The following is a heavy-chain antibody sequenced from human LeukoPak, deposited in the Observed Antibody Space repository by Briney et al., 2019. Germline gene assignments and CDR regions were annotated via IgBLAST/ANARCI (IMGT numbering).Heavy chain of an antibody. CDR1: GFSLITSGVG. D-gene: IGHD3-22*01. CDR2: IYWDDDE. V-gene: IGHV2-5*02. CDR3: VHDYYYASMFDY. J-gene: IGHJ4*02. Sequence: SGPTLVNPTQTLTLTCTLSGFSLITSGVGVGWIRQPPGKALEWLALIYWDDDEYYSPSLKSRLTITKDTSKNQVVLTMTNMDPVDTATYFCVHDYYYASMFDYWGQGTLVTVSS.